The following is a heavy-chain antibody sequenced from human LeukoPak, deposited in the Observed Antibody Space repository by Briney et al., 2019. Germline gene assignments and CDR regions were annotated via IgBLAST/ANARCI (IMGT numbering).Heavy chain of an antibody. J-gene: IGHJ2*01. D-gene: IGHD3-10*01. CDR1: GFTFSSYA. Sequence: GGSLRLSCAASGFTFSSYAMSWVRQAPGKGLEWVSAISGSGGSTYYADSVKGRFTISRDNSRNTLYLQMNSLRAEDTAIYYCAKGRRGGYWYFDLWGRGTLVTVSS. CDR3: AKGRRGGYWYFDL. V-gene: IGHV3-23*01. CDR2: ISGSGGST.